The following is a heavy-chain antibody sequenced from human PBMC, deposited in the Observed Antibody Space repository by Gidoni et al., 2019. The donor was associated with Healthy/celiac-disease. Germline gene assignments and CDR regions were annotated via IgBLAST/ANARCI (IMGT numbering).Heavy chain of an antibody. CDR2: INHSGSP. V-gene: IGHV4-34*01. D-gene: IGHD6-19*01. CDR1: GGSFSGYY. Sequence: QVQLQQWGAGLLKPSETLSLTCAVYGGSFSGYYWSWLRQPPGKGLEWIGEINHSGSPNYNPSLKSRVTISVDTSKNQFSLKLSSVTAADTAVYYCARVSSASSPARSGWPPGGKWYFDLWGRGTLVTVSS. J-gene: IGHJ2*01. CDR3: ARVSSASSPARSGWPPGGKWYFDL.